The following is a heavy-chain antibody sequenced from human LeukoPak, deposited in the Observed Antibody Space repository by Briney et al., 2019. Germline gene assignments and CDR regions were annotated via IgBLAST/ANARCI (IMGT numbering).Heavy chain of an antibody. D-gene: IGHD5-18*01. Sequence: ASVKVSCKASGYIFTDYAIHWLRQAPGQRPEWMGWMNGGNGNTKYSQKFQGRITLIRDTSAATAYMELSSLRHDDLAVYYCARVQEYSYGYDYWGQGTLVTVSS. CDR3: ARVQEYSYGYDY. CDR1: GYIFTDYA. J-gene: IGHJ4*02. V-gene: IGHV1-3*01. CDR2: MNGGNGNT.